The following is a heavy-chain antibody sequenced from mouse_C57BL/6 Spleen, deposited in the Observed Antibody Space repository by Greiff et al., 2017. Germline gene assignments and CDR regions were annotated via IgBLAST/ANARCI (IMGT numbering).Heavy chain of an antibody. CDR2: ISSGGDYI. CDR1: GFTFSSYA. V-gene: IGHV5-9-1*02. J-gene: IGHJ4*01. Sequence: EVKLQESGEGLVKPGGSLKLSCAASGFTFSSYAMSWVRQTPEKRLEWVAYISSGGDYIYYADTVKGRFPISRDNARNTLYLQMSSLKSEDTAMYYCTRDAPHYYAMDYWGQGTSVTVSS. CDR3: TRDAPHYYAMDY.